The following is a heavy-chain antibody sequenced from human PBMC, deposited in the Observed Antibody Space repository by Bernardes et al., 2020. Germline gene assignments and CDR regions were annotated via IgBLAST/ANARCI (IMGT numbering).Heavy chain of an antibody. D-gene: IGHD4-17*01. CDR3: AKATDYGDNIYYFDY. V-gene: IGHV4-59*01. J-gene: IGHJ4*02. CDR1: GGSFSSYY. Sequence: SETLSLTCTVSGGSFSSYYWSWIRQPPGKGLEWIGYINDSGNTNYNPSPKSRVTISLDTSKTQFFLKLSSVTAADTAVYYCAKATDYGDNIYYFDYWGQGTLVTVSS. CDR2: INDSGNT.